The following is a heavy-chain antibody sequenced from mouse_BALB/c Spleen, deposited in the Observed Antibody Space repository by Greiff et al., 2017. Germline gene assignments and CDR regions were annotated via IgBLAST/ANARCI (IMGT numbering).Heavy chain of an antibody. Sequence: EVKLMESGPGLVKPTQSLSLTCSVTGYSITSGYYWNWIRQFPGNKLEWMGYISYDGSNNYNPSLKNRISITRDTSKNQFFLKLNSMTTEDTATYYCARYGYDGTWFAYWGQGTLVTVSA. D-gene: IGHD2-2*01. CDR3: ARYGYDGTWFAY. CDR1: GYSITSGYY. J-gene: IGHJ3*01. V-gene: IGHV3-6*02. CDR2: ISYDGSN.